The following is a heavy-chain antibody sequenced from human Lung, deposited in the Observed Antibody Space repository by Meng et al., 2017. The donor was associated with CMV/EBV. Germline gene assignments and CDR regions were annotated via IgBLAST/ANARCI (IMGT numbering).Heavy chain of an antibody. CDR1: GFTFSDYS. V-gene: IGHV3-48*04. Sequence: GEXXKISCAASGFTFSDYSLNWVRQAPGKGLEWISYISFSGTTMYYADSVKGRFTISRDYAKNSLYLQMNSLRAEDTAVYYCARNWGYNDGTSYYWGMFDYWXHGTXVTVSS. CDR2: ISFSGTTM. J-gene: IGHJ4*01. CDR3: ARNWGYNDGTSYYWGMFDY. D-gene: IGHD3-22*01.